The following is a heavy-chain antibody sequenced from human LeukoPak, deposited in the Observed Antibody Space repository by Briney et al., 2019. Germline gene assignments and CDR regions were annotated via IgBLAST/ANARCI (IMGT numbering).Heavy chain of an antibody. CDR2: IYSGGST. CDR1: GFTVSGNY. CDR3: ARSSGPDAPDY. Sequence: GGSLRLSCAASGFTVSGNYMSWVRQAPGKGLEWVSIIYSGGSTSYADSVKGRFTISGDNSKNTLYLQMNSLRAEDTAVYYCARSSGPDAPDYWSQGTLVTVSS. V-gene: IGHV3-53*01. J-gene: IGHJ4*02. D-gene: IGHD7-27*01.